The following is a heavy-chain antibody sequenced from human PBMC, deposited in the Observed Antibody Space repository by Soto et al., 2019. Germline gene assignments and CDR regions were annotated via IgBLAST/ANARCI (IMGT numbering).Heavy chain of an antibody. J-gene: IGHJ3*02. CDR3: ARDPGYCSGGSCYSWAFDI. D-gene: IGHD2-15*01. CDR2: IYYSGST. Sequence: QVQLQESGPGLVKPSETLSLTCTVSGGSVSSGSYYWSWIRQPPGKGLEWIGYIYYSGSTKYNPSLKSRVTVSVDTPKNHFFLKLSSVTAADTAVYYCARDPGYCSGGSCYSWAFDIWGQGTMVTVSS. V-gene: IGHV4-61*03. CDR1: GGSVSSGSYY.